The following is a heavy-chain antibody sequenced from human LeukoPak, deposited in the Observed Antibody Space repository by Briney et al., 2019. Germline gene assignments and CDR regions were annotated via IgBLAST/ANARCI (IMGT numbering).Heavy chain of an antibody. CDR3: ARTYYYDSSGYYYGY. D-gene: IGHD3-22*01. CDR1: GYTFTGYY. Sequence: ASVKVSCKASGYTFTGYYMHWVRQAPGQGLEWMGWINPNSGGTNYAQKFQGGVTMTRDTSISTAYMELSRLRSDDTAVYYCARTYYYDSSGYYYGYWGQGTLVTVSS. V-gene: IGHV1-2*02. CDR2: INPNSGGT. J-gene: IGHJ4*02.